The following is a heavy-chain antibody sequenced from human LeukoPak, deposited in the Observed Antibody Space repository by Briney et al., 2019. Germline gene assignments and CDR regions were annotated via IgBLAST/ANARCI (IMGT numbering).Heavy chain of an antibody. V-gene: IGHV3-21*01. CDR3: ARAMVRGVIPQDEDMDV. Sequence: NPGGSLRLSCAASGFTFSSYSMNWVRQAPGKGLEWVSSISSSSSYIYYADSVKGRFTISRDNAKNSLYLQMNSLRAEDTAVYYCARAMVRGVIPQDEDMDVWGNGTTVIISS. J-gene: IGHJ6*03. D-gene: IGHD3-10*01. CDR2: ISSSSSYI. CDR1: GFTFSSYS.